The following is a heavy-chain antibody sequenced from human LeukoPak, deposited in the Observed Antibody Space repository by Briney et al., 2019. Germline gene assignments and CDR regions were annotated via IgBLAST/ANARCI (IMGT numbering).Heavy chain of an antibody. D-gene: IGHD4-17*01. V-gene: IGHV4-31*03. Sequence: SETLSLTCTVSGGSISSGGYYWSWIRQHPGKGLEWIGYIYYSGSTYYNPSLKSRVTISVDTSKNQFSLKLSSVTAADTAVYYCARGSMTTVTTGWFDPWGQGTLVTVSS. J-gene: IGHJ5*02. CDR2: IYYSGST. CDR1: GGSISSGGYY. CDR3: ARGSMTTVTTGWFDP.